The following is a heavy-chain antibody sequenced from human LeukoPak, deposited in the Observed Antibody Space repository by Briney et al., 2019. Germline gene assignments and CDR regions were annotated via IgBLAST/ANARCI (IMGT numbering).Heavy chain of an antibody. D-gene: IGHD2-2*01. V-gene: IGHV3-9*03. J-gene: IGHJ4*02. Sequence: PGRSLRLSCAASGFTFNDYAMHWVRQAPGKGLEWVSGISWNSGSTGYADSVKGRFTISRDNAKNSLYLQMNSLRVEDMALYYCAKETGYCSSTSCYGEGYFDYWGQGTLVTVSS. CDR2: ISWNSGST. CDR1: GFTFNDYA. CDR3: AKETGYCSSTSCYGEGYFDY.